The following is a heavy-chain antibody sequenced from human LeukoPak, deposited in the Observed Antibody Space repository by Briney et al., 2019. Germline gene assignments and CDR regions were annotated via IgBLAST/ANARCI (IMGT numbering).Heavy chain of an antibody. CDR2: ISGSGGST. CDR1: GFTFSSYA. D-gene: IGHD4-17*01. CDR3: AKTTVFYFDY. V-gene: IGHV3-23*01. Sequence: GGSLRLSCAASGFTFSSYAMSWVPQAPGKGLEWVSAISGSGGSTYYADSVKCRFTISRDNHKNTLYLQMNSLRAEDTAVYYCAKTTVFYFDYWGQGTLVTRSS. J-gene: IGHJ4*02.